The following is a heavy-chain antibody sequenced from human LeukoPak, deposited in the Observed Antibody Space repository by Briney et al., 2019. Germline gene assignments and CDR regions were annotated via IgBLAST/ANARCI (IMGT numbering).Heavy chain of an antibody. J-gene: IGHJ3*02. CDR3: AREVGATSAFDI. Sequence: MGWISAYNGKTNYAQKLQGRGTMTTHTSTTTAYMELSSLRSDDTAVYYCAREVGATSAFDIWGQGTMVTVSS. CDR2: ISAYNGKT. V-gene: IGHV1-18*01. D-gene: IGHD1-26*01.